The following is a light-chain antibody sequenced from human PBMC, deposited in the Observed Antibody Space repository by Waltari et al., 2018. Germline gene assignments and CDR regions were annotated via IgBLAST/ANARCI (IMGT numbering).Light chain of an antibody. CDR2: WSY. V-gene: IGKV4-1*01. CDR3: QQYYYIPYT. J-gene: IGKJ2*01. CDR1: QSVLFSSDSKNY. Sequence: DIVMTQSPDSLPVSLGERATINCKSSQSVLFSSDSKNYLAWYRQKPGPPTNLLIYWSYTRESVVPGLFSSSGSRTYFTLTISILHAEDVAVYYCQQYYYIPYTFGQGTKLEIK.